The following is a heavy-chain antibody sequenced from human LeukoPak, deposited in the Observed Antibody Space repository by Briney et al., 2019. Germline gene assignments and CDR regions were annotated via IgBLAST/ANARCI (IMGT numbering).Heavy chain of an antibody. CDR1: GYTFTSYY. V-gene: IGHV1-46*01. D-gene: IGHD5-18*01. J-gene: IGHJ4*02. CDR3: ARETLYRYNYGLDY. CDR2: INPSGGST. Sequence: ASVKVSCKASGYTFTSYYMHWVPQGPGQGLEWMGIINPSGGSTSYAQKFQGRDTMTRATCTSKVYMELSSLESEATDLYYSARETLYRYNYGLDYWDQGPLVTVSS.